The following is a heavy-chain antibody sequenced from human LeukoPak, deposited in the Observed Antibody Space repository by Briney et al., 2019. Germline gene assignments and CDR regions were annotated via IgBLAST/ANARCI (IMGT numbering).Heavy chain of an antibody. V-gene: IGHV3-30*18. D-gene: IGHD3-10*01. CDR1: GFTFSSYG. CDR3: AKDDITMVRGVLSFSGMDV. Sequence: PGGSLRLSCAASGFTFSSYGMHWVRQAPGKGLEWVAVISYDGSNKYYADSVKGRFTISRDDSKNTLYLQMNSLRAEDTAVYYCAKDDITMVRGVLSFSGMDVWGQGTTVTVSS. J-gene: IGHJ6*02. CDR2: ISYDGSNK.